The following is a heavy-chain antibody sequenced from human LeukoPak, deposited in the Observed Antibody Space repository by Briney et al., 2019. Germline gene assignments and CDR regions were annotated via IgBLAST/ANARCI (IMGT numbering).Heavy chain of an antibody. CDR1: GDSISSSSSY. V-gene: IGHV4-39*01. D-gene: IGHD3-22*01. J-gene: IGHJ6*02. CDR3: VRHYYDSTGFDRSYYYYGMDV. Sequence: SETLSLTCTVSGDSISSSSSYWGWVRQPPGKGLEWIGSIYYSGRPYYSPSLRSRGTMSVDTSKNQFSLKLSPVTAADTAVYYCVRHYYDSTGFDRSYYYYGMDVWGHGTVVTVSS. CDR2: IYYSGRP.